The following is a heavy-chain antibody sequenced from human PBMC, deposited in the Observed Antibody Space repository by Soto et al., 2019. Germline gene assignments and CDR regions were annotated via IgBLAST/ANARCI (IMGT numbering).Heavy chain of an antibody. D-gene: IGHD3-10*02. CDR3: AIFFILRRATRCSVS. Sequence: SETLSLTCTVSGGSTRNYFWSWIRQPPGKGLEWIGCIYYSGTTNYNSSLKSRVTISLDTSKNQFSLRLRSVTAADTAVYYCAIFFILRRATRCSVSSDQGTLVSVST. CDR1: GGSTRNYF. V-gene: IGHV4-59*01. J-gene: IGHJ5*02. CDR2: IYYSGTT.